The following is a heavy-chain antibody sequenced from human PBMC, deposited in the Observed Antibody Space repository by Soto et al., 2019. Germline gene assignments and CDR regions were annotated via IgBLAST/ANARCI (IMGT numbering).Heavy chain of an antibody. D-gene: IGHD3-9*01. Sequence: SETLSLTCTVSGGSIRSYYWSWIRQPPGKGLEWIGYIYYSGSTNYNPSLKSRVTISVDTSKNQFSLKLSSVTAADTAVYYCARDSPYYDILTGGGYYFDYWGQGTLVTVS. CDR1: GGSIRSYY. CDR3: ARDSPYYDILTGGGYYFDY. CDR2: IYYSGST. V-gene: IGHV4-59*01. J-gene: IGHJ4*02.